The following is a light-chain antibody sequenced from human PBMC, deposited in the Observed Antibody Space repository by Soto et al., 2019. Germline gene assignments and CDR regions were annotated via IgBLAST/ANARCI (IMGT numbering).Light chain of an antibody. CDR3: SSYTSSSTYV. J-gene: IGLJ1*01. V-gene: IGLV2-14*01. Sequence: HSVLTQPASVSGSPGQSITISCTGTSSDVGVYNYVSWYQQYPGKAPKLMIYEVTNRPSAVPDRFSGSKTGNTAFLTISGLQAEDEADYYCSSYTSSSTYVFGTGTKVTVL. CDR1: SSDVGVYNY. CDR2: EVT.